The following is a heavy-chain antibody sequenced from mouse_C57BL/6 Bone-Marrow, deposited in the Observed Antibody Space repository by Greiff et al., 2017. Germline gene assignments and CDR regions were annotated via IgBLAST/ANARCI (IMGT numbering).Heavy chain of an antibody. J-gene: IGHJ2*01. V-gene: IGHV3-3*01. CDR3: DYDHDRDYFDY. CDR2: TFYSGIT. D-gene: IGHD2-4*01. CDR1: GFSINSDCY. Sequence: VQLKESGPSLVRPSQTLSLTCTVTGFSINSDCYWIWIRQFPGNKLEYIGYTFYSGITYYNPSLESRTYITRDTSKNQFSLKLSSVTTEDTATYYCDYDHDRDYFDYWGQGTTLTVSS.